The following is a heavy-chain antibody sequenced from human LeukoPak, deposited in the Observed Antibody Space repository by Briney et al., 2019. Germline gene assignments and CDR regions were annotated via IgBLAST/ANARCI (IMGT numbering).Heavy chain of an antibody. CDR3: ARQWLVNG. CDR1: GFTFSSYA. CDR2: ISESGGTT. J-gene: IGHJ4*02. D-gene: IGHD6-19*01. Sequence: PGGSLRLSCAASGFTFSSYAMNWVRQAPGKGLEWVASISESGGTTDYADSVKGRFTISRDNSKNTLYLQMNTLRVEDTAVYYCARQWLVNGWGQGTLVTVSS. V-gene: IGHV3-23*01.